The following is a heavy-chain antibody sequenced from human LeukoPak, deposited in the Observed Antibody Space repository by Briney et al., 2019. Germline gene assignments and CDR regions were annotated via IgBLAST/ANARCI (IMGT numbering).Heavy chain of an antibody. CDR3: ARDPSYCGGDCYSREDAFDI. Sequence: ASVKVSCKAFGGTFSSYAISWVRQAPGQGLEWMGGIIPIFGTANYAQKFQGRVTITADESTSTAYMELSSLRSEDTAVYYCARDPSYCGGDCYSREDAFDIWGQGTMVTVSS. CDR2: IIPIFGTA. J-gene: IGHJ3*02. D-gene: IGHD2-21*02. V-gene: IGHV1-69*13. CDR1: GGTFSSYA.